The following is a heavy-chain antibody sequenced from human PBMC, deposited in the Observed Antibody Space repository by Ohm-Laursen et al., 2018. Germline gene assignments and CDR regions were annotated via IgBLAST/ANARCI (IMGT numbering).Heavy chain of an antibody. CDR2: IIPIFGTA. Sequence: SVKVSCKASGGTFSSYAISWVRQAPGQGLEWMGGIIPIFGTANYAQKFQGRVTITADISTTTAYMELSSLRSEDTAVYYCARGSGYYYPFDSWGQGTLVTVSS. CDR1: GGTFSSYA. D-gene: IGHD3-22*01. V-gene: IGHV1-69*06. CDR3: ARGSGYYYPFDS. J-gene: IGHJ4*02.